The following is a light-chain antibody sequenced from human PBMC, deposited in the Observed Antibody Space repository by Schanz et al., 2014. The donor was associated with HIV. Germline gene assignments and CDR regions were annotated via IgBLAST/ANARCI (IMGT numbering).Light chain of an antibody. CDR1: NGAVTSGHF. CDR3: LVSYSGVGV. Sequence: QAVVTQEPSVTVSPGGTVTLTCGSSNGAVTSGHFPYWFQQKPGQAPKTLIFDTKNKHSWTPARFSGSLLGGKAALTLSGAQPEDEAEYYCLVSYSGVGVFGGGTKLTVL. J-gene: IGLJ2*01. CDR2: DTK. V-gene: IGLV7-46*01.